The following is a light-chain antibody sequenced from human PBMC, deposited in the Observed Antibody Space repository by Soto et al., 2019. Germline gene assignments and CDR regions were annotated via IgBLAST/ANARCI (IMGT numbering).Light chain of an antibody. Sequence: EIVLTQSTGTLSLSPGERATLSCRASQSVSSSYLAWYQQKPGQAPRLLIYGASSRATGIPDRFSGSGSGTDLTLTISRLEPEVFAVYYCQQYGSSPPLTFGGGTKVEIK. V-gene: IGKV3-20*01. CDR2: GAS. CDR1: QSVSSSY. J-gene: IGKJ4*01. CDR3: QQYGSSPPLT.